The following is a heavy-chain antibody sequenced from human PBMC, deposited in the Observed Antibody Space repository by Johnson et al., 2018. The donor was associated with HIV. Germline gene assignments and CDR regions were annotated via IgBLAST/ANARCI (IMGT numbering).Heavy chain of an antibody. CDR3: ARAAEGKFIVVVTAACDI. Sequence: VQLLESGGGLVQPGRSLRLSCAASGFTFSSYAMHWVRQAPGTGLEWVSGISWNSGSIGSADSVKGRFTISRDNAKNSLYLQMNSLRAEDTAVYYCARAAEGKFIVVVTAACDIWGQGTMVTVSS. CDR2: ISWNSGSI. CDR1: GFTFSSYA. J-gene: IGHJ3*02. V-gene: IGHV3-9*01. D-gene: IGHD2-21*02.